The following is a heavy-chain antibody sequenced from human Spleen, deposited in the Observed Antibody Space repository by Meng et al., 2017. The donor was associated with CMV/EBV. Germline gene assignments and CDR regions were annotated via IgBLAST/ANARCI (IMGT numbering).Heavy chain of an antibody. J-gene: IGHJ4*02. D-gene: IGHD3-22*01. Sequence: AASGFTFSMYAMHWVRQAPGKGLEWVAVISYDGSNKYYADSVKGRFTISRDNSKNTLYLQMNSLRAEDTAVYYCARDYYDSSGLFDYWGQGTLVTVLL. CDR3: ARDYYDSSGLFDY. CDR1: GFTFSMYA. CDR2: ISYDGSNK. V-gene: IGHV3-30-3*01.